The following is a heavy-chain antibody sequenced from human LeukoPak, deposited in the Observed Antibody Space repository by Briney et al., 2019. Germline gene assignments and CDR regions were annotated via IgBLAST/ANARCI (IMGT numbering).Heavy chain of an antibody. CDR3: AREGHSSSSGY. Sequence: SETLSLTCTVSGGSISSGDYYWSSIRQPPGKGLEWIGYIYYSGSTYYNPSLKSRVTISVDTSKNQFSLKLSSVTAADTAVYYCAREGHSSSSGYWGQGTLVTVPS. CDR2: IYYSGST. V-gene: IGHV4-30-4*08. CDR1: GGSISSGDYY. D-gene: IGHD6-6*01. J-gene: IGHJ4*02.